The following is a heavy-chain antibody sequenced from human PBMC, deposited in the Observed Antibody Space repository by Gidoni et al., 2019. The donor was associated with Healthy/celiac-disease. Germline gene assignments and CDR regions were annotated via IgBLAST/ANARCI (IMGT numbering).Heavy chain of an antibody. CDR1: GYTFTSYG. D-gene: IGHD2-8*02. CDR3: ARGPGYCTGGVCYLVPLYYYYGMDV. J-gene: IGHJ6*02. V-gene: IGHV1-18*01. CDR2: ISAYNGNT. Sequence: QVQLVQSGAKVKKPGASVTVSCKASGYTFTSYGISWVRQAPGQGLEWMGWISAYNGNTNDAQKLQGRVTMTTDTSTSTAYMELRSLRSDDTAVYYCARGPGYCTGGVCYLVPLYYYYGMDVWGQGTTVTVSS.